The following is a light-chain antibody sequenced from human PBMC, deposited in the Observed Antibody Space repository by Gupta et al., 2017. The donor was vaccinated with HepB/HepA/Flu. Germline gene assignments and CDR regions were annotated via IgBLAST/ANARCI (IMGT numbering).Light chain of an antibody. J-gene: IGLJ2*01. CDR1: SSDVGGYNY. Sequence: QPAVTPAASVSGAPCESTAISCTGTSSDVGGYNYFSWYQQHQGKAPKLIIFDVSKRPSVVSNRFAGSKSGNTASLTISGLRTEDEAYYYCSSYTSSATLVFGGGTKLTVL. V-gene: IGLV2-14*01. CDR3: SSYTSSATLV. CDR2: DVS.